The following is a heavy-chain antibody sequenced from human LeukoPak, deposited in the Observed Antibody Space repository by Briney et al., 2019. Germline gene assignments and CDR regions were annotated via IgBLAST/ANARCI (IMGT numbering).Heavy chain of an antibody. V-gene: IGHV3-21*01. Sequence: GGSLRLSCAASGFTFSSYSMNWVRQAPGKGREWVSSIRSSSSYIYYADSVKGRFTISRDSAKNSLYLQMNRLRAEDTAVYSCARCGVGATTRCFDPWGQGTLVTVSS. D-gene: IGHD1-26*01. CDR3: ARCGVGATTRCFDP. CDR1: GFTFSSYS. J-gene: IGHJ5*02. CDR2: IRSSSSYI.